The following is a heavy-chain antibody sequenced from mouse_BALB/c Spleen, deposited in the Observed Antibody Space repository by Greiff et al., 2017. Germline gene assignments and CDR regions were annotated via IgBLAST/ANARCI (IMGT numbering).Heavy chain of an antibody. V-gene: IGHV1-69*01. Sequence: VQLQQPGAELVMPGASVKMSCKASGYTFTDYWMHWVKQRPGQGLEWIGAIDTSDSYTSYNQKFKGKATLTVDESSSTAYMQLSSLTSEDSAVYYCARWVYGNYLDYWGQGTTLTVSS. CDR1: GYTFTDYW. J-gene: IGHJ2*01. D-gene: IGHD2-1*01. CDR2: IDTSDSYT. CDR3: ARWVYGNYLDY.